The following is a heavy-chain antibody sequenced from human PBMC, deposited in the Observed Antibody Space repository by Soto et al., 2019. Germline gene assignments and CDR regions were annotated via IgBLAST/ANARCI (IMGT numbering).Heavy chain of an antibody. J-gene: IGHJ5*01. CDR3: ASLVRQNLPPLGS. Sequence: QVHLVESGGGLVKPGGSLRLSCAASGFDFSDAYMSWIRQAPGKGLEWVAWITSSSVQTRYADSVKGRFTISRDNAKNSLSLQMNSLSLEDTAVYYFASLVRQNLPPLGSWGSGNLVIVSS. D-gene: IGHD3-10*01. V-gene: IGHV3-11*06. CDR2: ITSSSVQT. CDR1: GFDFSDAY.